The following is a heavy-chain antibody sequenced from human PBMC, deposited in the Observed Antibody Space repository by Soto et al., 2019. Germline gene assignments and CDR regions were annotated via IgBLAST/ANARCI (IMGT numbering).Heavy chain of an antibody. J-gene: IGHJ6*02. CDR3: AKEVAITWTGSVYYYYGMDV. Sequence: QVQLVESGGGVVQPGRSLRLSCAASGFTFSIYGMHWVRQAPGKGLEWVAVISYDGSSKYYADSVKGRFTISRDNAKNTLYLQMNSLRAEDTAVYYCAKEVAITWTGSVYYYYGMDVWGQGTTVTVSS. CDR2: ISYDGSSK. V-gene: IGHV3-30*18. CDR1: GFTFSIYG. D-gene: IGHD3-22*01.